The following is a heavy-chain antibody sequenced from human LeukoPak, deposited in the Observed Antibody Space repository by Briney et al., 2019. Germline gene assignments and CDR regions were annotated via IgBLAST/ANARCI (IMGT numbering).Heavy chain of an antibody. J-gene: IGHJ4*02. V-gene: IGHV3-23*01. CDR2: NSGSGGST. CDR3: AKRRADYYGSGRGLNYFDY. CDR1: GFTFSSYA. D-gene: IGHD3-10*01. Sequence: PGGSLRLSCAVSGFTFSSYAMSWVRQAPGKGLECVSDNSGSGGSTYYADPVKGRFTISRDNSKNTLYLQMNSLRAEDTAVYYCAKRRADYYGSGRGLNYFDYWGQGTLVTVSS.